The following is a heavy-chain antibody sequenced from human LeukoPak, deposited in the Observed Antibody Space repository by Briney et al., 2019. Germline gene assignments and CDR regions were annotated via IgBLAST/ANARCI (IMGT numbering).Heavy chain of an antibody. D-gene: IGHD3-10*01. V-gene: IGHV3-23*01. J-gene: IGHJ4*02. CDR3: AKDHRGRFGELYPDY. CDR1: GFTFSSHA. Sequence: GGSLRLSCAASGFTFSSHAMSWVREAPGKGLEWVSAISGSGGSTYYADSVKGRFTISRDNSKNTLYLKMKSLRAEDTAVYYCAKDHRGRFGELYPDYWGQGTLVTVSS. CDR2: ISGSGGST.